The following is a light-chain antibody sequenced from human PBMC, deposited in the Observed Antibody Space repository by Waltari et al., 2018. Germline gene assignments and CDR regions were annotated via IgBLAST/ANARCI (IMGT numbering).Light chain of an antibody. CDR2: YKADSDK. J-gene: IGLJ3*02. V-gene: IGLV5-45*02. CDR3: MIWHTSAWV. Sequence: QAVLTQPSSLFASPGASASLTCPFRIGINVGTSRIYWYPQKPGSRPQYILRYKADSDKQHGSGVPSRFSASKDASANAGILLISGLQAVDEADYYCMIWHTSAWVFGGGTKLTVL. CDR1: IGINVGTSR.